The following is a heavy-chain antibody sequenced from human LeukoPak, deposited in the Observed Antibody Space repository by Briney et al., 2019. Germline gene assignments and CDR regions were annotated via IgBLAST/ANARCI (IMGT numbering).Heavy chain of an antibody. J-gene: IGHJ4*02. CDR3: ARGRGGDY. Sequence: PGRSLRLSCAAPGFTFSNIWMSWVRQAPGKGLEWVANIKQDGSEKYYVDSVKGRFTISRDNAKNSLYLQMNSLRAEDTAVYYCARGRGGDYWGQGTLVTVSS. CDR2: IKQDGSEK. V-gene: IGHV3-7*05. CDR1: GFTFSNIW.